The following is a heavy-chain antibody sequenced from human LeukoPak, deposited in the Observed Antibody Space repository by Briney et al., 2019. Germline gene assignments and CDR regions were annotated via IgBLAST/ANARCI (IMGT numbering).Heavy chain of an antibody. J-gene: IGHJ4*02. V-gene: IGHV1-3*04. CDR2: INNDNGDT. D-gene: IGHD4-23*01. Sequence: ASVKVSSKGSGYIFSNYVLHWVRQAPGQGLEWMGWINNDNGDTKYSQDFQGRVTITSDISASTAYMEVSRLTIEDSAVCFCARADGGNSLIKWGQGTRVTVSS. CDR1: GYIFSNYV. CDR3: ARADGGNSLIK.